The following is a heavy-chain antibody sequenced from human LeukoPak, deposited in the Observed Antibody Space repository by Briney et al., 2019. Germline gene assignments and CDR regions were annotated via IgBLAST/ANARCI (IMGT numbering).Heavy chain of an antibody. CDR3: ARGTYQLLPYYYYYGMDV. V-gene: IGHV4-59*01. J-gene: IGHJ6*02. CDR2: IYYSGST. CDR1: GGSISSYY. D-gene: IGHD2-2*01. Sequence: SETLSLTCTVSGGSISSYYWSWIRQPPGKGLEWIGYIYYSGSTNYNPSLKSRVTISVDTSKNQFSLKLSSVTAADTAVYYCARGTYQLLPYYYYYGMDVWGQGTTVTVSS.